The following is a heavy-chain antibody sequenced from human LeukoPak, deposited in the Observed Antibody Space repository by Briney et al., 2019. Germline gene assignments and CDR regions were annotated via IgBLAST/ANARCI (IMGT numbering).Heavy chain of an antibody. D-gene: IGHD6-13*01. CDR1: GLIFSTYG. CDR2: IQFDGSDE. CDR3: AEDQKLQPFHY. Sequence: GGSLRLTCVASGLIFSTYGMHWVRQAPGKGLERVAFIQFDGSDEHYSDSVKGRFTISRDNSKNTLFLQMNNLRTEDTSVYYCAEDQKLQPFHYWGQGTLVTVSS. J-gene: IGHJ4*02. V-gene: IGHV3-30*02.